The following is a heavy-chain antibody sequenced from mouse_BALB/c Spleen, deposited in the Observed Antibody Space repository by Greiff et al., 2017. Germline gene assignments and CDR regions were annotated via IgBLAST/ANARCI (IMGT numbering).Heavy chain of an antibody. D-gene: IGHD2-14*01. V-gene: IGHV5-6*01. J-gene: IGHJ4*01. CDR2: ISSGGSYT. CDR1: GFTFSSYG. CDR3: ARQRDYRAMDY. Sequence: EVKLMESGGDLVKPGGSLKLSCAASGFTFSSYGMSWVRQTPDKRLEWVATISSGGSYTYYPDSVKGRFTISRDNAKNTLYLQMSSLKSEDTAMYYCARQRDYRAMDYWGQGTSVTGSS.